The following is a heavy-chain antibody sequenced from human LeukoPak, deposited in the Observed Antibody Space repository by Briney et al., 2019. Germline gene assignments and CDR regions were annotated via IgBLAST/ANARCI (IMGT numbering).Heavy chain of an antibody. J-gene: IGHJ4*02. Sequence: SETLSLTCTVSCGSMTTHHWNWIRQTPGKGLEWIGYVFDSGRTKENPSLKSRVTLSADTSKNQLSLRLSSVTAADTAVYYCTTIKRGNIFGYFDFWGQGILVTVSS. CDR2: VFDSGRT. CDR1: CGSMTTHH. V-gene: IGHV4-59*11. D-gene: IGHD5-18*01. CDR3: TTIKRGNIFGYFDF.